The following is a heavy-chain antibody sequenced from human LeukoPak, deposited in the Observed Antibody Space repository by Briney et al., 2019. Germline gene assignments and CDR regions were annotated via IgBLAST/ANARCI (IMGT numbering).Heavy chain of an antibody. V-gene: IGHV3-30-3*01. CDR2: ISYDGSNK. Sequence: PGGSLRLSCAASGFTFSSYAMHWVRQAPGKGLEWVAVISYDGSNKYYADSVKGRFTISRDNSKNTPYLQMNSLRAEDTAVYYCARGHSSSSVYYYYGMDVWGQGTTVTVSS. CDR1: GFTFSSYA. J-gene: IGHJ6*02. CDR3: ARGHSSSSVYYYYGMDV. D-gene: IGHD6-6*01.